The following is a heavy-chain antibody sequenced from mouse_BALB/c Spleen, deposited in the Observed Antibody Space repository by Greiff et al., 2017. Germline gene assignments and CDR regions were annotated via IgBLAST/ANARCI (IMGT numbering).Heavy chain of an antibody. D-gene: IGHD1-2*01. Sequence: QVQLQQSGAELAKPGASVKMSCKASGYTFTSYWMHWVKQRPGQGLEWIGYINPSTGYTEYNQKFKDKATLTADKSSSTAYMQLSSLTSEDSAVYYCARSLRREFAYWGQGTLVTVSA. CDR1: GYTFTSYW. CDR3: ARSLRREFAY. V-gene: IGHV1-7*01. J-gene: IGHJ3*01. CDR2: INPSTGYT.